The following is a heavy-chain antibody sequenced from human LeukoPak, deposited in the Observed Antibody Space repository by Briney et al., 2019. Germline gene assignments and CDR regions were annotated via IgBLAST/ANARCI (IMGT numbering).Heavy chain of an antibody. J-gene: IGHJ2*01. CDR3: ARDSGFYWYFDL. CDR1: GGTFSSYA. V-gene: IGHV1-69*04. D-gene: IGHD7-27*01. Sequence: ASVKVSCKASGGTFSSYATSWVRQAPGQGLEWMGRIIPILGIANYAQKFQGRVTITADKSTSTAYMELSSLRSEDTAVYYCARDSGFYWYFDLWGRGTLVTVSS. CDR2: IIPILGIA.